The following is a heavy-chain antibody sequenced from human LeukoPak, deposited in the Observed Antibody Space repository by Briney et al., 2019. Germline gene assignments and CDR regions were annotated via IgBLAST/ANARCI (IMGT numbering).Heavy chain of an antibody. D-gene: IGHD5-18*01. J-gene: IGHJ6*02. Sequence: GEPLKISCKGSGYSFTSYWIIWVRQMPGKGLEWMGRIDPSDCYIKYSPSFQGHVTISADKSIDTAYLQWSSLKASDTAMYYCARIQRDYSYHGMDVWGQGTTVTVSS. V-gene: IGHV5-10-1*01. CDR3: ARIQRDYSYHGMDV. CDR2: IDPSDCYI. CDR1: GYSFTSYW.